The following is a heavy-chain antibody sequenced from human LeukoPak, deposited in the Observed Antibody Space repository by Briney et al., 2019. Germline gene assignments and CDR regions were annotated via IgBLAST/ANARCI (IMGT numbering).Heavy chain of an antibody. CDR2: ISAYNGNT. CDR1: GYTFSSYG. J-gene: IGHJ5*02. V-gene: IGHV1-18*01. CDR3: ARALAAIYCSSTSCYGNWFDP. D-gene: IGHD2-2*01. Sequence: GASVKVSCKASGYTFSSYGISWVRQAPGQGLEWMGWISAYNGNTNYAQKVQGRVTMTTDTSTSTAYMELRSLRSDDTAVYYCARALAAIYCSSTSCYGNWFDPWGQGTLVTVSS.